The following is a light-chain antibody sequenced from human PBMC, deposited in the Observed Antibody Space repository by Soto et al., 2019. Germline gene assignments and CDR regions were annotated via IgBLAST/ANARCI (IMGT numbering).Light chain of an antibody. J-gene: IGLJ3*02. Sequence: QSALTQPASVSGSPGQSITISCSGTSSDFGGYNVVSWYQQHPGKAPKLIIYEGTKRPSGVSNRFSGSKSGNAASLTISGLQTEDEADYDCCSYADTSTFWVVFGGGTKLTVL. CDR3: CSYADTSTFWVV. CDR1: SSDFGGYNV. CDR2: EGT. V-gene: IGLV2-23*03.